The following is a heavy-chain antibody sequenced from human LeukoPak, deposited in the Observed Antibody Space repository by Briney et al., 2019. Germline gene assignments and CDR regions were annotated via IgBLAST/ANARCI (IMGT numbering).Heavy chain of an antibody. V-gene: IGHV3-48*03. D-gene: IGHD3-16*01. CDR3: VRDETFSA. J-gene: IGHJ5*02. CDR2: ISTSGSTI. CDR1: GFTFSSFE. Sequence: GGSLRLSCAASGFTFSSFEMNWVRQAPGTGLEWVSYISTSGSTIYYADSVKGRFTISRDNANNSLSLRMNGLRVEDTAIYYCVRDETFSAWGQGTLVTVSS.